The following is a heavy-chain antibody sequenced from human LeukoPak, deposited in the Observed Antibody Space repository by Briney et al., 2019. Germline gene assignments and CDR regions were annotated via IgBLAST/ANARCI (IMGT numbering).Heavy chain of an antibody. CDR2: IYYSGNT. J-gene: IGHJ4*02. D-gene: IGHD5-18*01. CDR1: GDSISYYY. V-gene: IGHV4-59*01. Sequence: SETLSLTCTVSGDSISYYYWSWIRQPPGKGLEWIGEIYYSGNTTYNPSLKSRVTISVDTSNNQFSLKLSSVTAADTAVYYCARVRGYSYDSSDFDYWGQGTLVTVSS. CDR3: ARVRGYSYDSSDFDY.